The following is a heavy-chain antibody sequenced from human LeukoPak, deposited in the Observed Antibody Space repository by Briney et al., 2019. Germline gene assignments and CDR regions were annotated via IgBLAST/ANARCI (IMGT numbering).Heavy chain of an antibody. Sequence: GGPLRLFCTASGFTYSAYAMMWVRQSPGKGPEGVSFICGGVGSAFYADSVKGRFTISRDNSRYTLFLQMNSLRAEDTAVYYCARDPNGDYIGAFDMWGPGTMVTVSS. D-gene: IGHD4-17*01. CDR2: ICGGVGSA. CDR1: GFTYSAYA. J-gene: IGHJ3*02. CDR3: ARDPNGDYIGAFDM. V-gene: IGHV3-23*01.